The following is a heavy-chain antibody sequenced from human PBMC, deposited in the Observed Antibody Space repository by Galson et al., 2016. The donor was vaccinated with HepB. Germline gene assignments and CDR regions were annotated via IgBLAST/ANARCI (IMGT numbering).Heavy chain of an antibody. V-gene: IGHV1-18*01. D-gene: IGHD5/OR15-5a*01. CDR2: ISGYSGKT. Sequence: SVKVSCKASGYIFTSFGISWVRQAPGQGLEWMGWISGYSGKTEYAQNLQGRVTVTTDTSATTAYLELRSLRSDDTAVYYCARVRLVSAGPNDYWGQGTLVTVTS. CDR1: GYIFTSFG. CDR3: ARVRLVSAGPNDY. J-gene: IGHJ4*02.